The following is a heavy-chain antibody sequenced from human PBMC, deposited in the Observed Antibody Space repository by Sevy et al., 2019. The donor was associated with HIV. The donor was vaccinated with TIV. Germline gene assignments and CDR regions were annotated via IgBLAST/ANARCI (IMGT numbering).Heavy chain of an antibody. J-gene: IGHJ6*02. CDR1: GFKFNDFA. Sequence: GGSLRLSCAASGFKFNDFAMHWVRQAPGKGLEWVSGISWNSGNIDYEDSVKGRFTISRDNAKNSLYLQRNSLRTEDTALYYCAKDIGCGWGQGCYYSGMDVWGQGTTVTVSS. D-gene: IGHD2-21*01. V-gene: IGHV3-9*01. CDR2: ISWNSGNI. CDR3: AKDIGCGWGQGCYYSGMDV.